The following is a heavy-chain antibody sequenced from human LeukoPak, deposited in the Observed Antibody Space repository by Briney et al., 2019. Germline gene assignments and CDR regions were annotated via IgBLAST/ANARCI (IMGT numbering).Heavy chain of an antibody. D-gene: IGHD2-21*02. Sequence: SETLSLTCTVSGGSTSSNYWSWNRQPPGKVLEWIGYVFDSGSSNYSPSLKTRFTIVVDRSKNQFSLSLYSVTTADTAVYYCARLHYCGGNCYYFDSWGQGTQVTVSS. CDR1: GGSTSSNY. CDR3: ARLHYCGGNCYYFDS. V-gene: IGHV4-59*01. CDR2: VFDSGSS. J-gene: IGHJ4*02.